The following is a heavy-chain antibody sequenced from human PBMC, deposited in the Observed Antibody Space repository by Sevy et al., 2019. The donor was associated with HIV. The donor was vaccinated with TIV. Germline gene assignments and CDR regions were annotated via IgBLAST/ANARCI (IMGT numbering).Heavy chain of an antibody. V-gene: IGHV3-30*03. D-gene: IGHD3-22*01. Sequence: GGSLRLSCAASGFTFSSYGMHWVRQAPGRGLEWVAVISYDGSNKYYADSVKGRFTISRDNSKNTLYLQMNSLRAEDTAVYYCASQRWYYYDSSGRPIWGQRTMVTVSS. CDR2: ISYDGSNK. CDR1: GFTFSSYG. J-gene: IGHJ3*02. CDR3: ASQRWYYYDSSGRPI.